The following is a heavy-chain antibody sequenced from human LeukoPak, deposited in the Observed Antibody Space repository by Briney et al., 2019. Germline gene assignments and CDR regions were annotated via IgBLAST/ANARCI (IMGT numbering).Heavy chain of an antibody. CDR1: GFTVSSNY. D-gene: IGHD6-13*01. J-gene: IGHJ4*02. V-gene: IGHV3-66*01. CDR3: AKAHEQQLVLFDY. Sequence: PGGSLRLSCAASGFTVSSNYMSWVRQAPGKGLEWVSVIYSGGSTYYADSVKGRFTISRDNSKNTLYLQMNSLRAEDTAVYYCAKAHEQQLVLFDYWGQGTLVTVSS. CDR2: IYSGGST.